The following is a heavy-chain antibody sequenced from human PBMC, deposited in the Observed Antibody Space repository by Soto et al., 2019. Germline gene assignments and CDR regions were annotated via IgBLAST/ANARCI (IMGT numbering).Heavy chain of an antibody. Sequence: SETLSLTCTVSGGSISSSSYYWGWIRQPPGKGLEWIGSTYYNPSLKSRFTISVDTSKNQFSLKLSSVTAADTAVYYCASQIVGAKPFDFDYWGQGTLVTVSS. V-gene: IGHV4-39*07. J-gene: IGHJ4*02. CDR2: T. D-gene: IGHD1-26*01. CDR1: GGSISSSSYY. CDR3: ASQIVGAKPFDFDY.